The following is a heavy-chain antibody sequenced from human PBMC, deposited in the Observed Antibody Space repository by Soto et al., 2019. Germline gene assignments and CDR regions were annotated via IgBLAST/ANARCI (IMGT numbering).Heavy chain of an antibody. CDR1: GYTFTSYY. V-gene: IGHV1-46*03. Sequence: GASVKVYCKASGYTFTSYYMHWVRQAPGQVLEWMGVINPSGGTTSYAQKFQGRVTMTRDTSTSTVYMELRSLRSEDTAVYYFSSLVEEWSSGWTFDYWGQGTLVTVSS. CDR3: SSLVEEWSSGWTFDY. CDR2: INPSGGTT. D-gene: IGHD6-19*01. J-gene: IGHJ4*02.